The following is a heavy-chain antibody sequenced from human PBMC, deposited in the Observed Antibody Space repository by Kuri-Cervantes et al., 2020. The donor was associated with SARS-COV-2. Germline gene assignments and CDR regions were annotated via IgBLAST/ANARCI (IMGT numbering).Heavy chain of an antibody. CDR2: IYYNGST. CDR1: GGSFSGYY. Sequence: SQTLSLTCAVYGGSFSGYYWTWIRQPPGKGLEWVGYIYYNGSTYYNPSLRSRVIVSADRSKNQFSLKLSSVTAADTAVYYCARVAAGYFDYWGQGTLVTVSS. J-gene: IGHJ4*02. CDR3: ARVAAGYFDY. V-gene: IGHV4-34*01. D-gene: IGHD6-25*01.